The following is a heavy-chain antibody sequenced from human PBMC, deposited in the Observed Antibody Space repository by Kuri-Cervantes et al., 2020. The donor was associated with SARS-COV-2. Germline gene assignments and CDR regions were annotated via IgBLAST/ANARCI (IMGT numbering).Heavy chain of an antibody. Sequence: LRLSCAISGDSVSSNSAAWNCMGQSPWRGLEWLGRTYYRSKWYNDYAVSVKSRITINPDTSKNQFSLQLNSVTPEDTAVYYCARDYGSWTGNDTFDIWGQGTMVTVSS. V-gene: IGHV6-1*01. J-gene: IGHJ3*02. CDR2: TYYRSKWYN. D-gene: IGHD6-13*01. CDR3: ARDYGSWTGNDTFDI. CDR1: GDSVSSNSAA.